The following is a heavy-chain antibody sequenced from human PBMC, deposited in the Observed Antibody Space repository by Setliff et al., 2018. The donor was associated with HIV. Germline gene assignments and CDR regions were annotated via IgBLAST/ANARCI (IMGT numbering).Heavy chain of an antibody. Sequence: PSETLSLTCAVYGGSFNDYSWTWIRQAPGKGLEWIGETSHNGESSYKTSLTSRVTISVDTSKRQFSLKLASVTAADTAVYYCARSGYCVGTDCYRGHLDYWGQGVLVTVSS. CDR3: ARSGYCVGTDCYRGHLDY. V-gene: IGHV4-34*01. J-gene: IGHJ4*02. CDR2: TSHNGES. D-gene: IGHD2-21*01. CDR1: GGSFNDYS.